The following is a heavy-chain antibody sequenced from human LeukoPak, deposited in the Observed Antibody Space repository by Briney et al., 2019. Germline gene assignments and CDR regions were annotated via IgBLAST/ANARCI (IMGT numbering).Heavy chain of an antibody. Sequence: PSETLSLTCTVSGGTISSYYWSWIRQPPGKGLEWIGYIYYSGSTNYNPSLKSRVTISVDTSKHQFSLKLSSVTAVYTAVYYCARSNPTGAFDIWGQGTMVTVSS. CDR1: GGTISSYY. V-gene: IGHV4-59*01. D-gene: IGHD1-14*01. CDR3: ARSNPTGAFDI. J-gene: IGHJ3*02. CDR2: IYYSGST.